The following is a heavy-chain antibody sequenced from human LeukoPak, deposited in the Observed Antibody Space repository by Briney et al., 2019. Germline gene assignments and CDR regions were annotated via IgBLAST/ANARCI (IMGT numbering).Heavy chain of an antibody. D-gene: IGHD3-22*01. CDR2: INTNTGNP. J-gene: IGHJ4*02. CDR3: AAVTFYDTSAYYLD. V-gene: IGHV7-4-1*02. Sequence: GASVKVSCKASGYTFTSYAMNWVRQAPGQGLEWMGWINTNTGNPTYAQGFTGRFVFSLDTSVSTAYLQISSLKAEDTAVYYCAAVTFYDTSAYYLDWGQGTLVTVSS. CDR1: GYTFTSYA.